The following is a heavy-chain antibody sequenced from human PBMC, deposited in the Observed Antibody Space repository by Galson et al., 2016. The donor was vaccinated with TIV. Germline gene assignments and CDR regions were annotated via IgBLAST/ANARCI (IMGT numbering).Heavy chain of an antibody. CDR3: AKTMIENVYYSGMDV. V-gene: IGHV3-30*01. D-gene: IGHD2-21*01. Sequence: SLRLSCAASGFIFSGHAMHWVRQAPGKGLEWVAVISYDGNSKFYADSVKGRFSISRDNSKNTLSLQMNSLRPEDPAVYFCAKTMIENVYYSGMDVWGQGTTVTVSS. CDR1: GFIFSGHA. CDR2: ISYDGNSK. J-gene: IGHJ6*02.